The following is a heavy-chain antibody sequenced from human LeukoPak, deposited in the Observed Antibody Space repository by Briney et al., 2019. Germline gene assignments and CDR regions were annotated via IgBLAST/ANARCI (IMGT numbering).Heavy chain of an antibody. CDR3: FAPFDY. J-gene: IGHJ4*02. CDR2: IHQDGGEK. V-gene: IGHV3-7*01. Sequence: GGSLRLPCAASGFMFSRYWMSWVRQAPGKGLEWVANIHQDGGEKYYVDSVKGRFTISRDNTKNSMFLQMNSLRAEDTAVYYCFAPFDYWGQGTLVTVSS. CDR1: GFMFSRYW.